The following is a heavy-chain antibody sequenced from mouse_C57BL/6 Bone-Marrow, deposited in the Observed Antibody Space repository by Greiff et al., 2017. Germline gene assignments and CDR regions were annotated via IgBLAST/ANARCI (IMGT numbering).Heavy chain of an antibody. CDR3: ARYYEDDVGAMDY. Sequence: VQVVESGPGLVAPSQSLSITCTVSGFSLTSYAISWVRQPPGKGLEWLGVIWTGGGTNYNSALKSRLSISKDNSKSQVFLKMNSLQTDDTARYYCARYYEDDVGAMDYWGQGTSVTVSS. CDR2: IWTGGGT. D-gene: IGHD2-4*01. CDR1: GFSLTSYA. J-gene: IGHJ4*01. V-gene: IGHV2-9-1*01.